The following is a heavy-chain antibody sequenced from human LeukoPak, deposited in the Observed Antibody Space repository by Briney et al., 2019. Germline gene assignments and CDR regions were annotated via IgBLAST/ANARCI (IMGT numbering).Heavy chain of an antibody. CDR3: ARSSVEVAAQIDY. CDR2: IYPGDSDT. J-gene: IGHJ4*02. V-gene: IGHV5-51*01. CDR1: GYNFTNFW. Sequence: GESLKISCKGSGYNFTNFWIGWVRQMPGKGLEWMGIIYPGDSDTRYSPSFQGQVTISADKSISTAYLQWSSLKASDTAMYYCARSSVEVAAQIDYWGQGTLVTVSS. D-gene: IGHD2-15*01.